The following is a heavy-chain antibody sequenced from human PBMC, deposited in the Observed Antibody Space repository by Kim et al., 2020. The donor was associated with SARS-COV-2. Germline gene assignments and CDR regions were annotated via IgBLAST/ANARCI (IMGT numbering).Heavy chain of an antibody. D-gene: IGHD1-1*01. CDR2: ISGSGGST. J-gene: IGHJ4*02. Sequence: GGSLRLSCAASGFTFSSYAMSWVRQTPGKGLEWVSGISGSGGSTYYADSVKGRFTISRESSKNTLFLQMNSLRAEDTAVYHCAKAPHFAPGKYYFDFWGQGTLVTVSS. CDR3: AKAPHFAPGKYYFDF. CDR1: GFTFSSYA. V-gene: IGHV3-23*01.